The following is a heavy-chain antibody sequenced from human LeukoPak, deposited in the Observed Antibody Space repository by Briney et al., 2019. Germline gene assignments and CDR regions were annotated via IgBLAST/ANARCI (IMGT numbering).Heavy chain of an antibody. CDR3: ARGAVAGIEIDWFDP. CDR2: IYYSGST. J-gene: IGHJ5*02. Sequence: SETLSLTCTVSGGSISSSSYYWGWIRQPPGKGLEWIGSIYYSGSTYYNPSLKSRVTISVDTSKNQFSLKLSSVTAADTAVYYCARGAVAGIEIDWFDPWGQGTLVTVSS. CDR1: GGSISSSSYY. D-gene: IGHD6-19*01. V-gene: IGHV4-39*07.